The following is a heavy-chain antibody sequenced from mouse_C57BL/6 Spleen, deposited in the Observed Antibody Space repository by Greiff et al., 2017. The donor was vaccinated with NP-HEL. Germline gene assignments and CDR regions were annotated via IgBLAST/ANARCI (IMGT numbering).Heavy chain of an antibody. CDR3: ARSEGYYEGAMDY. J-gene: IGHJ4*01. Sequence: VQLQQSGPELVKPGASVKISCKASGYTFTDYYMNWVKQSHGKSLEWIGDINPNNGGTSYNQKFKGKATLTVDKSSSTAYMELRSLTSEDSAVYYCARSEGYYEGAMDYWGQGTSVTVSS. D-gene: IGHD2-3*01. V-gene: IGHV1-26*01. CDR1: GYTFTDYY. CDR2: INPNNGGT.